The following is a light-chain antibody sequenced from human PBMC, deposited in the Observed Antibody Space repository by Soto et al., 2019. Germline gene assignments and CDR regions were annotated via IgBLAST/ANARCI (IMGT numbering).Light chain of an antibody. CDR1: SSDVGGYNY. CDR3: SSYTSRSTLDYV. Sequence: QSALTQPASVSGSPGQSITISCPVNSSDVGGYNYVSWYQQHPGKAPKIMIYEVSNRPSGVSNRVSGSKSGNTASLTISGLQAEDEADYYCSSYTSRSTLDYVFGSGTKLTVL. CDR2: EVS. J-gene: IGLJ1*01. V-gene: IGLV2-14*01.